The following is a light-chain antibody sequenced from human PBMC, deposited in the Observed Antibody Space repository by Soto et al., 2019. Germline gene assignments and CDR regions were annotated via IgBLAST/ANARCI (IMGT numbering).Light chain of an antibody. CDR2: DAS. J-gene: IGKJ5*01. CDR3: QQYDGSSIT. CDR1: QSIRYNY. Sequence: EIVLTQSPGTLSLSPGEGATLSCRASQSIRYNYLAWYQQRPGQAPRLLIYDASSRATGVSDRFSGSGSGTDFTLTISRLEPEDFAVYSCQQYDGSSITFGQGTRLEIK. V-gene: IGKV3-20*01.